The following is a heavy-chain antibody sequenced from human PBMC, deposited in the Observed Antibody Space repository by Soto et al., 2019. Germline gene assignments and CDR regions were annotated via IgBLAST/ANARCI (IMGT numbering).Heavy chain of an antibody. CDR2: INHSGST. V-gene: IGHV4-34*01. J-gene: IGHJ6*02. Sequence: SETLSLTCAVYGGSFSGYYWSWIRQPPGKGLEWIGEINHSGSTNYNPSLKSRVTISVDTSKNQFSLKLSSVTAADTAVYYCASLSSSPYYYYGMDVWGQETTVTVSS. CDR1: GGSFSGYY. CDR3: ASLSSSPYYYYGMDV. D-gene: IGHD6-6*01.